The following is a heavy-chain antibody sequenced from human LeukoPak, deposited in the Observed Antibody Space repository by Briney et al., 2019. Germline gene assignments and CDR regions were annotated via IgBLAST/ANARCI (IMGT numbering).Heavy chain of an antibody. Sequence: GGSLRLSCAASGFTFSSYGMHWVRQDPGKGLERVAFIRYHGSNKYYADSVKGRFTISRDNSKNTLYLQMNSLRAEDTAVYYCAKDLAAAGTKHSLNFDYWGQGTLVTVSS. V-gene: IGHV3-30*02. D-gene: IGHD6-13*01. CDR3: AKDLAAAGTKHSLNFDY. J-gene: IGHJ4*02. CDR2: IRYHGSNK. CDR1: GFTFSSYG.